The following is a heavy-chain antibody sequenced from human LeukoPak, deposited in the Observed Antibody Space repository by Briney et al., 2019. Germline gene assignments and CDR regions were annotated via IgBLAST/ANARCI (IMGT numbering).Heavy chain of an antibody. D-gene: IGHD2-21*02. CDR2: ISSSGSTI. CDR1: GFTFSDYY. Sequence: GGSLRLSCAASGFTFSDYYMSWIRQAPGKGLEWVSYISSSGSTIYYADSVKGRFTISRDNAKNSLYLQMNSLRAEDTAVYYCARGGYCGGDCYLGDYYYYMDVWGKGTTVTVSS. J-gene: IGHJ6*03. CDR3: ARGGYCGGDCYLGDYYYYMDV. V-gene: IGHV3-11*04.